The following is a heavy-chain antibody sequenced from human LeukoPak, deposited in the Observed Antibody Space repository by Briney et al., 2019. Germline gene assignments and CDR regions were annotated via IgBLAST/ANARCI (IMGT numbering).Heavy chain of an antibody. CDR1: GYSISSGYY. V-gene: IGHV4-38-2*02. CDR3: ARDNFCSSTSCYPRWFDP. J-gene: IGHJ5*02. CDR2: IYHRGST. D-gene: IGHD2-2*01. Sequence: SETLSLTCTVSGYSISSGYYWGWIRQPPGKGLEWIGSIYHRGSTYYNPPLKSRVTISVDTSNKQVSLKLSSVTAADTAVYYCARDNFCSSTSCYPRWFDPWGRGTLVTVSS.